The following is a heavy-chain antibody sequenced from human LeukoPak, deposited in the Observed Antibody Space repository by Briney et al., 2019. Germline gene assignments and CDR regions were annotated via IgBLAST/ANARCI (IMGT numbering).Heavy chain of an antibody. V-gene: IGHV3-48*01. CDR3: ARDGGYCSGGSCYRFDAFDI. J-gene: IGHJ3*02. CDR1: GLTFSSYS. Sequence: HPGGSLRLSCAASGLTFSSYSMNWVRQAPGKGLEWVSSVRVSDGARFYADSVKGRFTTSRDNPKNTLFLQMNSLRAEDTAVYYCARDGGYCSGGSCYRFDAFDIWGQGTMVTVSS. CDR2: VRVSDGAR. D-gene: IGHD2-15*01.